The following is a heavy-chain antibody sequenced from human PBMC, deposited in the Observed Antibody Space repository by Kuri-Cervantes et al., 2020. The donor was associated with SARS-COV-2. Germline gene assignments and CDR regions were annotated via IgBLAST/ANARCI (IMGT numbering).Heavy chain of an antibody. V-gene: IGHV4-38-2*01. CDR3: ARGVDVDTAMVPYFDL. CDR2: IYHSGST. Sequence: SETLSLTCAVSGHSISSGYYWGWIRQPPGKGLEWIGSIYHSGSTYYNPSLKSRVTISVDTSKNQFSLKLSSVTAADTAVYYCARGVDVDTAMVPYFDLWGRGTLVTVSS. J-gene: IGHJ2*01. D-gene: IGHD5-18*01. CDR1: GHSISSGYY.